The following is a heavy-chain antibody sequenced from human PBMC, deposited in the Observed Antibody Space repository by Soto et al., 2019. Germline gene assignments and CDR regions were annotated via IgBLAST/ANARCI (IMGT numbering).Heavy chain of an antibody. V-gene: IGHV5-10-1*01. CDR2: IDPSDSYT. J-gene: IGHJ6*02. Sequence: PGEFLQVRRRVSGCSSIDYCSRRVRQMTGKGLEWMGRIDPSDSYTNYSPSFQGHVTISADKSISTAYLQWSSLKASDTAMYYCARSIAVAKGYYYYGMDVWGQGTTVTVSS. CDR1: GCSSIDYC. D-gene: IGHD6-19*01. CDR3: ARSIAVAKGYYYYGMDV.